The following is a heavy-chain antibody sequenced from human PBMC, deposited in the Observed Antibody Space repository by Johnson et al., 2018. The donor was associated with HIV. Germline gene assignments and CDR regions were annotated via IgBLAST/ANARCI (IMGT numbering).Heavy chain of an antibody. D-gene: IGHD3-10*01. V-gene: IGHV3-13*01. J-gene: IGHJ3*02. CDR2: IGTAGDT. Sequence: VQLVESGGGLVQPGGSLRLSCAASGFTFSSYDMHWVRQATGKGLEWVSAIGTAGDTYYPGSVKGRFTISRDNSKTTLYLQMNSLRAEDTAVYYCAKAPYGSCVRPGALDIWGQGTMVTVSS. CDR3: AKAPYGSCVRPGALDI. CDR1: GFTFSSYD.